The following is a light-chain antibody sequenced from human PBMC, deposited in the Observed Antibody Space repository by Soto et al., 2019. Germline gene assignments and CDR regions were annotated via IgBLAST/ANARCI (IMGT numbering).Light chain of an antibody. CDR3: QQYNNWPRT. V-gene: IGKV3-15*01. J-gene: IGKJ4*01. Sequence: EIVMTQSPATLSVSPGERATLSCRASQSVSSNVAWYQQKPGQAPRLLIYGTSTRVTGIPARFSGSGSGTEFTLTISSLQSEDFAVYYCQQYNNWPRTFGRGTKVDIK. CDR1: QSVSSN. CDR2: GTS.